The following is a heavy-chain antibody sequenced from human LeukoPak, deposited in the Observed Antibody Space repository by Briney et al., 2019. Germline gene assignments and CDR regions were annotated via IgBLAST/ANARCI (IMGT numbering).Heavy chain of an antibody. CDR1: GGSISSYY. D-gene: IGHD3-10*01. CDR2: IYTSGST. J-gene: IGHJ6*03. V-gene: IGHV4-4*07. CDR3: ARSYYYGSGSYLDV. Sequence: SETLSLTCTVSGGSISSYYWSWIRQPAGKGLEWLGRIYTSGSTNYNPSLKSRVTMSVDASKNQFSLKLSSVTAADTAVYYCARSYYYGSGSYLDVWGKGTTVTVSS.